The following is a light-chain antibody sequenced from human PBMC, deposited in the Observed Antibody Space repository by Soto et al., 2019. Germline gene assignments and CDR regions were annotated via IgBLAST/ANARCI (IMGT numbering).Light chain of an antibody. CDR2: DAS. V-gene: IGKV1-33*01. CDR1: QGISSA. CDR3: QQYDNLSIT. J-gene: IGKJ5*01. Sequence: DIQMTQSPFTLSGSVGDRVTITCRASQGISSALAWYQQKPGKAPKLLIYDASNLETGVPSRFSGSGSGTDFTFTISSLQPEDIATYYCQQYDNLSITFGQGTRLEIK.